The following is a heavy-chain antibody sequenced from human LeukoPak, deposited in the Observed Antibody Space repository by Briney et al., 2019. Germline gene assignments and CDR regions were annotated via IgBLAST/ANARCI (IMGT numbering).Heavy chain of an antibody. CDR3: VIAGWFGDYPYLDY. J-gene: IGHJ4*02. CDR2: IYYSGST. V-gene: IGHV4-59*01. Sequence: PSETLSLTCTVSGGSISSYYWSWIRQPPGKGLEWIGYIYYSGSTNYNPSLKSRVTISVDTSKNQFSLKLSSVTAADTAVYYCVIAGWFGDYPYLDYWGQGTLVTVSS. D-gene: IGHD3-10*01. CDR1: GGSISSYY.